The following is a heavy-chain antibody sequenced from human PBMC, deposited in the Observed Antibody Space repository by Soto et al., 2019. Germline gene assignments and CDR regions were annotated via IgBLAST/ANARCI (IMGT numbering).Heavy chain of an antibody. V-gene: IGHV2-5*01. D-gene: IGHD6-19*01. Sequence: QITLKESGPTLVKPTQTLTLTCTLSGLSLNTTAVGVGWVRQPPGKALEWLAVIYWNDAKRYSPSLKSRLTLTKDTSKNQVVLTMTNMDPVDTATYYWGHWSYSTGWSDYWGQGALVTVSS. J-gene: IGHJ4*02. CDR2: IYWNDAK. CDR3: GHWSYSTGWSDY. CDR1: GLSLNTTAVG.